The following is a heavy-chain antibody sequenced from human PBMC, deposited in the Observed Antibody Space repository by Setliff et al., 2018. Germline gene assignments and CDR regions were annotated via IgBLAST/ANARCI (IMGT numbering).Heavy chain of an antibody. J-gene: IGHJ5*02. CDR3: AAVGIDAGGGWFDP. CDR2: ISYTGST. CDR1: GDSIFDNY. D-gene: IGHD1-26*01. Sequence: SETLSLTCSVSGDSIFDNYWSWIRQSPGRGLEWIAYISYTGSTNYNPSLKSRVTISLDTSKNHFSLNLRSVTAADTAVYFCAAVGIDAGGGWFDPWGHGIPVTVSS. V-gene: IGHV4-59*08.